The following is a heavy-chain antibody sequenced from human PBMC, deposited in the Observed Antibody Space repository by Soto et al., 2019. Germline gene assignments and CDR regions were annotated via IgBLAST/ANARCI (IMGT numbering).Heavy chain of an antibody. CDR3: ARAVVSAIPDYYYGMDV. J-gene: IGHJ6*04. CDR2: ISKDGSNK. V-gene: IGHV3-30-3*01. CDR1: GFTFNSYA. D-gene: IGHD2-21*02. Sequence: QVQLVEAGGGVVQPGRSLRLSCAACGFTFNSYAMHWVRQAPGKRLEWVAVISKDGSNKYYADSVKGRFTISRDTYKNTRDLQMSSLRAEDTAGYYCARAVVSAIPDYYYGMDVWCGRTTVTVFS.